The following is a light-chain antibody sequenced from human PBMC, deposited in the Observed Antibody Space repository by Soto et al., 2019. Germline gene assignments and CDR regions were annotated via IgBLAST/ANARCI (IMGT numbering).Light chain of an antibody. CDR3: QQRNVWPPIT. CDR1: QSIRTS. Sequence: LLTQSPSTLSLSPGERATLSCRASQSIRTSLAWYQQKPGQAPRLVILDASNRANGVPARFGGSGSGTDFTLTINSLEHEDFAVYYCQQRNVWPPITFGQGTRLEIK. J-gene: IGKJ5*01. V-gene: IGKV3-11*01. CDR2: DAS.